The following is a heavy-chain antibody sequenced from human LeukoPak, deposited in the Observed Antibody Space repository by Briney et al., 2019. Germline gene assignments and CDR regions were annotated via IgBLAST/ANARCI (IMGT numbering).Heavy chain of an antibody. D-gene: IGHD6-13*01. Sequence: GGSLRLSCAASGFTVSGNYMSWVRRAPGKGLEWVSIIYSGGRTHYAASVKDRFTISRDNSKNTLYLQMNSLRAEDTAVYYCARSLSSSWYEFDYWGQGTLVTVSS. J-gene: IGHJ4*02. CDR2: IYSGGRT. CDR1: GFTVSGNY. V-gene: IGHV3-66*01. CDR3: ARSLSSSWYEFDY.